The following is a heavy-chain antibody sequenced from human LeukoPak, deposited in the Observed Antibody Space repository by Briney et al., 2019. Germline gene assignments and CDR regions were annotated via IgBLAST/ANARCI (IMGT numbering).Heavy chain of an antibody. V-gene: IGHV3-23*01. CDR1: GFTFSDYY. CDR3: AKLGTYYYDSGNTDY. Sequence: GGSLRLSCAASGFTFSDYYMSWVRQAPGKGLEWVSAISGSGGSTYYADSVKGRFTISRDNSKNTLYLQMNSLRAEDTAVYYCAKLGTYYYDSGNTDYWGQGTLVTVSS. D-gene: IGHD3-22*01. CDR2: ISGSGGST. J-gene: IGHJ4*02.